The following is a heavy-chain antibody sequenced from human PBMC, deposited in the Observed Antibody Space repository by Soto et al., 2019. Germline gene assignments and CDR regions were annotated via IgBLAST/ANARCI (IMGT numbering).Heavy chain of an antibody. CDR1: GFTFSTYD. D-gene: IGHD3-3*01. CDR3: AKYVPCYDFCRGHLDY. J-gene: IGHJ4*02. CDR2: IGTAGDT. Sequence: GGYLRLSCEASGFTFSTYDMHWVRQAAGKGLEWVSTIGTAGDTYYPGSVQGRFTISRENAKNSLYLQMNSLRAEDTAVYYCAKYVPCYDFCRGHLDYWGQGTLVTVSS. V-gene: IGHV3-13*01.